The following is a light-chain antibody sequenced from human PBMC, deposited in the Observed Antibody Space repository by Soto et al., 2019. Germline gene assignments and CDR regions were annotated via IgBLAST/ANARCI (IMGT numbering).Light chain of an antibody. Sequence: EIVLTQSPATLSLSPGESATLSCRASQSIGSYLAWYQQRPGQPPRLLIYDACNRATGIPARFSGSGSGTDFTLTISSLEPEDFAVYYCQQRNNWQAFGQGTRLEIK. CDR2: DAC. J-gene: IGKJ5*01. CDR3: QQRNNWQA. CDR1: QSIGSY. V-gene: IGKV3-11*01.